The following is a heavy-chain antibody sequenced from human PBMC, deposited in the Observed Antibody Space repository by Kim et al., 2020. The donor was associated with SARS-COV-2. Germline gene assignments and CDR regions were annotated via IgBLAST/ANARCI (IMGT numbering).Heavy chain of an antibody. CDR2: MNPNSGNT. CDR3: ARGSSSSRGNWFDP. J-gene: IGHJ5*02. V-gene: IGHV1-8*01. D-gene: IGHD6-6*01. CDR1: GYTFTNYD. Sequence: ASVKVSCKASGYTFTNYDINWVRQATGQGLEWMGWMNPNSGNTGYAQKFQGRVTMTRDTSIGTAYMELSSLRSEDTAVYYCARGSSSSRGNWFDPWGQGSLVTVSS.